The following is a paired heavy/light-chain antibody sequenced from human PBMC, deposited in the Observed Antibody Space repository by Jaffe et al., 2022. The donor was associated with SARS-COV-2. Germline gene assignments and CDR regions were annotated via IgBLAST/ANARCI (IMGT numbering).Light chain of an antibody. CDR1: QTLVSSDGSTY. Sequence: DVVMTQSPLSLTVTLGQSASISCRSSQTLVSSDGSTYLSWFQQRPGQSPRRLIYKLSNRDSGVPDRFSGSGSDTDFTLKISRVEAEDVGVYYCMQGTHYPPWTFGQGTKVEIK. V-gene: IGKV2-30*01. CDR3: MQGTHYPPWT. CDR2: KLS. J-gene: IGKJ1*01.
Heavy chain of an antibody. Sequence: QVQLVESGGGVVQPGRALRLSCAASGFTFSSYSMHWVRRAPGKGLEWVAVISYDGSNRFYADSVKGRFTISRDNSKSTVYLQMTSLRGEDAAVYYCAKDDNSSPARWGQGTLVTVSS. J-gene: IGHJ1*01. CDR2: ISYDGSNR. CDR1: GFTFSSYS. D-gene: IGHD6-13*01. CDR3: AKDDNSSPAR. V-gene: IGHV3-30*18.